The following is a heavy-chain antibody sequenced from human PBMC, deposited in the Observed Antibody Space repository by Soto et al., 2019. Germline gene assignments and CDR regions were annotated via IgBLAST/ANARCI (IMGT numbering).Heavy chain of an antibody. CDR1: GYTFTSYG. J-gene: IGHJ4*02. Sequence: ASVKVSCKASGYTFTSYGISWARQAPGQGLEWMGWISTFHGNTNYAQKFQGSVTMTTDTSTSTAYMELRSLTSDDTAIYYCARDTYDTTGYPLDCWGQGTLVTVSS. V-gene: IGHV1-18*04. D-gene: IGHD3-22*01. CDR3: ARDTYDTTGYPLDC. CDR2: ISTFHGNT.